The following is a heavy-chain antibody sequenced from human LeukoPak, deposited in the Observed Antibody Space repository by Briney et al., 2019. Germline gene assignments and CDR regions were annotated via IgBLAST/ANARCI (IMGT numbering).Heavy chain of an antibody. D-gene: IGHD2-2*01. J-gene: IGHJ5*02. CDR1: GGTFSSYA. Sequence: SVKVSCKASGGTFSSYAISCVRQAPGQGLEWMGGIIPIFGTANYAQKFQGRVTITADESTSTAYMELSSLRSEDTAVYYCARDQYHLYCSSTSCYQGPWFDPWGQGTLVTVSS. V-gene: IGHV1-69*13. CDR3: ARDQYHLYCSSTSCYQGPWFDP. CDR2: IIPIFGTA.